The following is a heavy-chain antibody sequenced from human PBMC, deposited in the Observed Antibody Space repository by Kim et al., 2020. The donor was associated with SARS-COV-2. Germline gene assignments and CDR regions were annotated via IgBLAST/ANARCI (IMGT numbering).Heavy chain of an antibody. V-gene: IGHV3-66*01. J-gene: IGHJ2*01. CDR1: GITLTNNH. D-gene: IGHD3-10*01. Sequence: GGSLRLSCAASGITLTNNHMNWLRQAPGKGLEWVSVIYGGGTTDYAESVKDRFTISRDTSKNTVYLEMNSLRAEDTAVYYCARDIKFDGFAFFERWCRATLVSDPS. CDR3: ARDIKFDGFAFFER. CDR2: IYGGGTT.